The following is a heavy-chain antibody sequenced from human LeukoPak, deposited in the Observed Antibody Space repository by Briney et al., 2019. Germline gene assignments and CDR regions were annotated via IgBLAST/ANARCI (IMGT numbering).Heavy chain of an antibody. V-gene: IGHV4-59*01. CDR3: ASHYGDYQKGFDY. D-gene: IGHD4-17*01. CDR1: GGSINSYY. CDR2: IYYSGST. Sequence: SETLSLTCTVSGGSINSYYWNWIRQSPGKGLEWIGYIYYSGSTNYNPSLNSRVTISIDTSKNQFSLKLSSVTAADTAVYYCASHYGDYQKGFDYWGQGTLVTVSS. J-gene: IGHJ4*02.